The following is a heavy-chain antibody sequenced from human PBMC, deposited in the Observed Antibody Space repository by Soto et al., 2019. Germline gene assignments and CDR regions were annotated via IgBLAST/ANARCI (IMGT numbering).Heavy chain of an antibody. V-gene: IGHV1-2*02. CDR3: AKDLTRQLAYWLDP. Sequence: ASVKVSCKPFGYTFTAYYIHWVRQAPGQGLECMGWVDPRSGATNYAQRFQGRVVMTRDTSIATAYLTLTSLTSDDTALYYCAKDLTRQLAYWLDPWGQGTQVTVSS. J-gene: IGHJ5*02. CDR1: GYTFTAYY. D-gene: IGHD6-6*01. CDR2: VDPRSGAT.